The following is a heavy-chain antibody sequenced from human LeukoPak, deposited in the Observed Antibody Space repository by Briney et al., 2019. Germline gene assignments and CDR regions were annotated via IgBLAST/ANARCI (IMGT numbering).Heavy chain of an antibody. Sequence: ASVKVSCKASGGTFSSYAISWVRQAPGQGLEWMGGIIPIFGTANYAQKFQGRVTIAADESTSTAYMELSSLRSEDTAVYYCARDFPHCSSTSCQDYYYGMDVWGQGTTVTVSS. J-gene: IGHJ6*02. V-gene: IGHV1-69*13. CDR1: GGTFSSYA. CDR3: ARDFPHCSSTSCQDYYYGMDV. CDR2: IIPIFGTA. D-gene: IGHD2-2*01.